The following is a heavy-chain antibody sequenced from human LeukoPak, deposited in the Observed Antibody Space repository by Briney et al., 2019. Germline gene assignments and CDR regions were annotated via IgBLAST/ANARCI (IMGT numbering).Heavy chain of an antibody. CDR3: ARENAGDYVLDY. CDR2: IYYSGST. D-gene: IGHD4-17*01. V-gene: IGHV4-30-4*01. J-gene: IGHJ4*02. CDR1: GGSISSGDYY. Sequence: SQTLSLTCTVSGGSISSGDYYWSWIRQPPGKGLEWIGYIYYSGSTYYNPSLKSRVTISIDTSKNQFSLILSSVTAADTAVYYCARENAGDYVLDYWGQGTLVTVSS.